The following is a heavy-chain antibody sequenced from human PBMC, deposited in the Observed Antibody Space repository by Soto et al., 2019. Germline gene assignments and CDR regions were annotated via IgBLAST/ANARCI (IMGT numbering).Heavy chain of an antibody. V-gene: IGHV1-18*01. CDR3: ARGYDYVRGSYRKFDY. CDR1: GYTFTSYG. CDR2: ISAYNGNT. Sequence: ASVKVSCKASGYTFTSYGISWVRQAPGQGLEWMGWISAYNGNTNYAQKLQGRVTMTTDTATSTAYMELRSLRSDDTAVYYCARGYDYVRGSYRKFDYWGQGNPVSVYS. D-gene: IGHD3-16*02. J-gene: IGHJ4*02.